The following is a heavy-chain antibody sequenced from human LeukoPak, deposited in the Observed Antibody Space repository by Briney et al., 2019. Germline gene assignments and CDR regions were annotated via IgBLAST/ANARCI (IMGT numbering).Heavy chain of an antibody. CDR1: GGSFSGYY. D-gene: IGHD1-1*01. J-gene: IGHJ4*02. CDR3: GRGRYHWGY. CDR2: INHSGST. V-gene: IGHV4-34*01. Sequence: SETLSLTCAVYGGSFSGYYWSWIRQPPGKGLEWIGEINHSGSTNYNPSLKSRVTISVDTSKNQFSLRLTSVTAADTAVYYCGRGRYHWGYWGQGTLVNVSS.